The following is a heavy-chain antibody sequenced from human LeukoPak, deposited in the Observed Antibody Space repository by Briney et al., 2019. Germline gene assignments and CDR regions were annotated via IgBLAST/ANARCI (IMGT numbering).Heavy chain of an antibody. Sequence: SQTLSLTFTVSGGSISSGYYYWSWIRQPPGKGVEWIGYIYYSGSTYYNPSLKSRVTISVDTSKNQFSLKLSSVTAADTAVYYCASNIVVVPAALEYFQHWGQGTLVTVSS. J-gene: IGHJ1*01. D-gene: IGHD2-2*01. CDR1: GGSISSGYYY. CDR2: IYYSGST. V-gene: IGHV4-30-4*01. CDR3: ASNIVVVPAALEYFQH.